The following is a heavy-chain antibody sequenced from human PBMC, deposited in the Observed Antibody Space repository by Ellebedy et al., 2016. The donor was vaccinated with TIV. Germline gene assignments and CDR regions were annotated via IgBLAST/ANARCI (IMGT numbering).Heavy chain of an antibody. CDR2: IYYSGST. CDR1: GGSISSSSYY. J-gene: IGHJ5*02. Sequence: SETLSLTCTVSGGSISSSSYYWGWIRQPPGKGLEWIGSIYYSGSTDYNPSLKSRVTMSADTSRNQFSLRLSSVTAADTAVYYCARWFGELLYVRWFDPWGQGTLVTVSS. D-gene: IGHD3-10*01. CDR3: ARWFGELLYVRWFDP. V-gene: IGHV4-39*01.